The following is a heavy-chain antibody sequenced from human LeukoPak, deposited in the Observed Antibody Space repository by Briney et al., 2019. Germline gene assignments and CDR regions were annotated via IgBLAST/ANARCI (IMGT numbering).Heavy chain of an antibody. J-gene: IGHJ4*02. V-gene: IGHV3-9*01. CDR3: AKVPRYSSSLYFDY. D-gene: IGHD6-13*01. Sequence: GGSLRLSCAASGFTFDDYAMHWVRQAPGKGLEWVSGISWNSGSIGYADSVKGRFTVSRDNAKNSLYLQMNSLRAEDTALYYCAKVPRYSSSLYFDYWGQGTLVTVSS. CDR1: GFTFDDYA. CDR2: ISWNSGSI.